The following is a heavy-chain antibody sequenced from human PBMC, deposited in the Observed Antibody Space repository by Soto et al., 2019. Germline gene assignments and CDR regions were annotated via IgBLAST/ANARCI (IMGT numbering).Heavy chain of an antibody. CDR3: ARGEPNH. V-gene: IGHV4-34*01. J-gene: IGHJ5*02. CDR1: GGSFRDHY. CDR2: INHRGST. Sequence: SETLSLTCAVYGGSFRDHYWTWIRQPPGTGLEWIGEINHRGSTNYNPSLKSRVTLSVDTSKNQFSLKVSSVTAADTAVYYCARGEPNHWGQGALVTVSS.